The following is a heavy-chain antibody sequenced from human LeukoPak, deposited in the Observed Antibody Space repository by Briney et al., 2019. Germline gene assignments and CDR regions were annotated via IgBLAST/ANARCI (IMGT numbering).Heavy chain of an antibody. V-gene: IGHV3-21*01. Sequence: ETLSLTCAVYGGSFSGYYWSWIRQAPGKGLEWVSSISSSSSYIYYADSVKGRFTISRDNAKNSLYLQTNSLRAEDTAVYYCARVIAYCGGDCYSPFDYWGQGTLVTVSS. CDR1: GGSFSGYY. D-gene: IGHD2-21*02. CDR3: ARVIAYCGGDCYSPFDY. CDR2: ISSSSSYI. J-gene: IGHJ4*02.